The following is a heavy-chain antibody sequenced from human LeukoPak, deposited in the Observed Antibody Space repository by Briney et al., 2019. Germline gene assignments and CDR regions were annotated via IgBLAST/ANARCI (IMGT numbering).Heavy chain of an antibody. D-gene: IGHD3-3*01. CDR3: ARTYDFGRGPPGDAFDN. Sequence: PGGSLRLSCAASGFTFSSYSMNWVRQAPGKGLEWVSSISSSSSYIYYADSVKGRFTISRDNAKNSLYLQMNRLRVDDTAVYYCARTYDFGRGPPGDAFDNWGQGTPVTVSS. J-gene: IGHJ3*02. CDR2: ISSSSSYI. CDR1: GFTFSSYS. V-gene: IGHV3-21*01.